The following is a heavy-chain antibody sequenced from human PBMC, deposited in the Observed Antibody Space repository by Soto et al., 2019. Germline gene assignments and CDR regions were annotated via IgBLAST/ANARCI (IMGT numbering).Heavy chain of an antibody. Sequence: EVQLLESGGGLVQPGGSLRISCAASGFDFSNYGMSWFRQAPGKGLEWVSAISGTAHASYYAASVKGRFTISRDNSKNTLYLHMNSLRVEDTAVYFCVKDAPQPFSDWGQGTLVTVSS. J-gene: IGHJ4*02. CDR1: GFDFSNYG. CDR3: VKDAPQPFSD. D-gene: IGHD3-3*02. CDR2: ISGTAHAS. V-gene: IGHV3-23*01.